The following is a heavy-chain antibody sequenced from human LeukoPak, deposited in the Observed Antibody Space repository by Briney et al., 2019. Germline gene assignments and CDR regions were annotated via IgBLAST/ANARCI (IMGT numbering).Heavy chain of an antibody. CDR3: AXGGWLQLMDY. D-gene: IGHD5-24*01. CDR2: VSYSGRT. CDR1: GGSISGSY. J-gene: IGHJ4*02. Sequence: PXETLSLTCSVSGGSISGSYWNWMGQPPGKGLEWIGYVSYSGRTNYNPSLKRGVTISVETFKNEFALKRSSVTAADAAVYYCAXGGWLQLMDYWGQGTLVTVSS. V-gene: IGHV4-59*01.